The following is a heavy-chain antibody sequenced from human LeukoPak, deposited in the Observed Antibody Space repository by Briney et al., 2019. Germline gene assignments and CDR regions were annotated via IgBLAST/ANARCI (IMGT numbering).Heavy chain of an antibody. Sequence: GGSLRLSCAASGFTFRKYWMHWVRQAPGKGLVWVSRITIDGSSTTYADSVRGRFTISRDSAKNTLYLQMNNLRVEDTAVYYCTRDRFYAMDAWGQGTTVTVPS. CDR1: GFTFRKYW. CDR3: TRDRFYAMDA. J-gene: IGHJ6*02. V-gene: IGHV3-74*03. CDR2: ITIDGSST.